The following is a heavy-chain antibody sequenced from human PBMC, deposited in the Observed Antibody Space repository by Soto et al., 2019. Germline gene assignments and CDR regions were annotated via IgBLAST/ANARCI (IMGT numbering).Heavy chain of an antibody. CDR1: GGTFSSYT. V-gene: IGHV1-69*02. J-gene: IGHJ4*02. Sequence: QVQLVQSGAEVKKPGSSVKVSCKASGGTFSSYTISWVRQAPGQGLEWMGRIIPILGIANYAQKFQGRVTXTXXKPTSTAYMELSSLRSEDTPVYYCAVIGGEQWLHYWGQGTLVTVSS. CDR2: IIPILGIA. D-gene: IGHD6-19*01. CDR3: AVIGGEQWLHY.